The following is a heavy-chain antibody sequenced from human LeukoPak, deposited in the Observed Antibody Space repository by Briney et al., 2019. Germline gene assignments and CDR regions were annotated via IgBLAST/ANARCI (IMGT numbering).Heavy chain of an antibody. V-gene: IGHV1-69*05. CDR3: ARASNGINDFDY. CDR1: GGTFSSYA. CDR2: IIPIFGTA. J-gene: IGHJ4*02. Sequence: ASVKVSCKASGGTFSSYAISWVRQAPGQGLEWMGGIIPIFGTANYAQKFQGRVTITTDESTSTAYMELSSLRSEDTAVYYCARASNGINDFDYWGQGTLVTVSS. D-gene: IGHD1-14*01.